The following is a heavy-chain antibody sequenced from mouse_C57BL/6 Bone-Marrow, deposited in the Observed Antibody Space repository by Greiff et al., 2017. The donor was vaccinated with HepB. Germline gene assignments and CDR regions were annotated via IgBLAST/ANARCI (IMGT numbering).Heavy chain of an antibody. CDR3: AMYYYGSSYWYFDV. V-gene: IGHV1-75*01. J-gene: IGHJ1*03. Sequence: VKLQQSGPELVKPGASVKISCKASGYTFTDYYINWVKQRPGQGLEWIGWIFPGSGSTYYNEKFKGKATLTVDKSSSTAYMLLSSLTSDDSAVYFCAMYYYGSSYWYFDVWGTGTTVTVSS. CDR1: GYTFTDYY. CDR2: IFPGSGST. D-gene: IGHD1-1*01.